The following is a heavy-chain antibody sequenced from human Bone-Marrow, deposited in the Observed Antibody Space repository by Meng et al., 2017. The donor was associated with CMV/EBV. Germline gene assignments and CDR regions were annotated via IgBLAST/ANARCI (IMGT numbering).Heavy chain of an antibody. J-gene: IGHJ4*02. V-gene: IGHV1-69*01. D-gene: IGHD6-13*01. CDR2: IIPIFGTA. Sequence: VQVVQSGAEVKKPGASVKVSCKASGYTFTGYYMHWVRQAPGQGLEWMGWIIPIFGTANYAQKFQGRVTITADESTSTAYMELSSLRSEDTAVYYCARSQYSSSWYPFTHWGQGTLVTVSS. CDR3: ARSQYSSSWYPFTH. CDR1: GYTFTGYY.